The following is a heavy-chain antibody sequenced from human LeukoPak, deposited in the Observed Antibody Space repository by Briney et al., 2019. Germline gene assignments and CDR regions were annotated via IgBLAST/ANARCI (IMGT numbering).Heavy chain of an antibody. Sequence: SETLSLTCTVSGGSLSIDYWSWLRQPPGKGLDWIGNIHYSGVTNYNASLKSRVAISVDTSKNQVSLRLSSVTAADTAVYYCARAAYSFGHFDYWGQGTLVTVSS. J-gene: IGHJ4*02. CDR2: IHYSGVT. CDR1: GGSLSIDY. V-gene: IGHV4-59*01. CDR3: ARAAYSFGHFDY. D-gene: IGHD5-18*01.